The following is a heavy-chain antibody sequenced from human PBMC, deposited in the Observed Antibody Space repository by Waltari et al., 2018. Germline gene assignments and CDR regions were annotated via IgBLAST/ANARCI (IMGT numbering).Heavy chain of an antibody. D-gene: IGHD4-17*01. J-gene: IGHJ5*02. CDR2: ISYDGSKK. CDR3: ARDLHDYGDYGRRFDP. CDR1: GFTFSSND. Sequence: QVQLVESGGGVVQPGRSLRLSCAASGFTFSSNDMHWVRQAPGKGLEWVAVISYDGSKKYYADSVKGRFTISRDNSKNTLYLQMNSLRAEDTAVYYCARDLHDYGDYGRRFDPWGQGTLVTVSS. V-gene: IGHV3-30*01.